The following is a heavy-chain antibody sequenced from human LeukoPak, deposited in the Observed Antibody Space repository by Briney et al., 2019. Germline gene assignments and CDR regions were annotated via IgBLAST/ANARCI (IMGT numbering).Heavy chain of an antibody. CDR3: ARSLGRLWFGELYPSDFDY. CDR2: INPSGGST. CDR1: GYTFTSYY. Sequence: ASVKVSCKASGYTFTSYYMHWVRQAPGQGLEWMGIINPSGGSTTYAQKFQGRVTMTRDTSTTTFYMELSSLRSEDTAVYYCARSLGRLWFGELYPSDFDYWGQGTLVTVSS. V-gene: IGHV1-46*01. D-gene: IGHD3-10*01. J-gene: IGHJ4*02.